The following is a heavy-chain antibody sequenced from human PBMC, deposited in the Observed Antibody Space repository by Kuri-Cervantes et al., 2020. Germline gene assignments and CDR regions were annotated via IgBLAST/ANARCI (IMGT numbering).Heavy chain of an antibody. CDR1: GGSFNGYL. J-gene: IGHJ5*02. CDR2: IDHSGGT. CDR3: ARTNYYGSGLFYKNNWFDP. Sequence: SQTLSLTCDVYGGSFNGYLWSWIRQTPGKGLEWIGEIDHSGGTNYNPSLTGRVTISVDTSKSQFSLRLSSVTAADTAVYYCARTNYYGSGLFYKNNWFDPWGQGILVTVSS. V-gene: IGHV4-34*01. D-gene: IGHD3-10*01.